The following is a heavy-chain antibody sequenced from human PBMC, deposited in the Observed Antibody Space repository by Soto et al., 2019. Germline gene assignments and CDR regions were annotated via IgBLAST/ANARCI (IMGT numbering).Heavy chain of an antibody. D-gene: IGHD1-20*01. Sequence: PGGSLRLSCAASGFTFSSYGMHWVRQAPGKGLEWVAVISYDGSNKYYADSVKGRFTISRDNSKNTLYLQMNSLRAEDTAVYYCAKDFSPEYNWNLARLDPWGQGTLVTVSP. J-gene: IGHJ5*02. CDR2: ISYDGSNK. CDR1: GFTFSSYG. V-gene: IGHV3-30*18. CDR3: AKDFSPEYNWNLARLDP.